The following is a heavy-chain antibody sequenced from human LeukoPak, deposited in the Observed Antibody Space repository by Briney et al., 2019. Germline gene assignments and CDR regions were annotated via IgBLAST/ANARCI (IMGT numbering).Heavy chain of an antibody. J-gene: IGHJ6*02. CDR2: ISSSSSYI. Sequence: PGGSLRLSCAASGFTFSSYSMNWVCQAPGKGLEWVSSISSSSSYIYYADSVKGRFTISRDNAKNSLYLQMNSLRAEDTAVYYCARDLGYCSGGSCETYYYYYGMDVWGQGTTVTVSS. CDR1: GFTFSSYS. V-gene: IGHV3-21*01. CDR3: ARDLGYCSGGSCETYYYYYGMDV. D-gene: IGHD2-15*01.